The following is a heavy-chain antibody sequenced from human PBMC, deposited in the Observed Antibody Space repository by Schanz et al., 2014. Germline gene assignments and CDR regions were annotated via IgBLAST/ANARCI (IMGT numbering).Heavy chain of an antibody. CDR3: ARGTMPGTFDI. CDR2: IIPILGIA. D-gene: IGHD2-2*01. J-gene: IGHJ3*02. Sequence: QLQLVQSGAEVKKPGSSVKVSCKLSGGTFSSYTISWVRQAPGQGLEWMGRIIPILGIANYAQNFQGRVTITADKSTSTAYMELSSLRYEDTALYYCARGTMPGTFDIWGQGTMVTVSS. V-gene: IGHV1-69*02. CDR1: GGTFSSYT.